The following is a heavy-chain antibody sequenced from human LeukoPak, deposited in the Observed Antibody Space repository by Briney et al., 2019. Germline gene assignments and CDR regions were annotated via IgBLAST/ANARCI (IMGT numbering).Heavy chain of an antibody. CDR3: ARAAPNYYDSSGYYYLNDY. CDR1: GGTFSSYA. J-gene: IGHJ4*02. V-gene: IGHV1-69*04. CDR2: IIPILGIA. D-gene: IGHD3-22*01. Sequence: GASVKVSCKASGGTFSSYAISWVRQAPGQGLEWMGRIIPILGIANYARKFQGRVTITADKSTSTAYMELSSLRSEDTAVYYCARAAPNYYDSSGYYYLNDYWGQGTLVTVSS.